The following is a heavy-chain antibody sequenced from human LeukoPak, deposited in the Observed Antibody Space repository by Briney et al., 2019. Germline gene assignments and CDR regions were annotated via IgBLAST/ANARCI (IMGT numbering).Heavy chain of an antibody. D-gene: IGHD6-19*01. V-gene: IGHV4-34*01. CDR1: GGSFSGYY. Sequence: SETLSLTRAVYGGSFSGYYWSWIRQPPGKGLEWIGEINHSGSTNYNPSLKSRVTISVDTSKNQFSLKLSSVTAADTAVYYCARGPSSGWYRRGWFDPWGQGTLVTVSS. J-gene: IGHJ5*02. CDR2: INHSGST. CDR3: ARGPSSGWYRRGWFDP.